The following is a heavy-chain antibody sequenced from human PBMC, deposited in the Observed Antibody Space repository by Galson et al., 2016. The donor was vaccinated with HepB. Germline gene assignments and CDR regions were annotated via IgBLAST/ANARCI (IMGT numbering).Heavy chain of an antibody. CDR3: AAYDTGHFDY. D-gene: IGHD3-9*01. Sequence: SLRLSCAASGFTFRSYGMHWVRQAPGKGLEWVADIWYDGSNKYYGDSVKGRFTSSRDNSKNTLYLKMNSLGPEDTAVYYCAAYDTGHFDYWGQGTVVTVSS. J-gene: IGHJ4*02. CDR1: GFTFRSYG. V-gene: IGHV3-33*01. CDR2: IWYDGSNK.